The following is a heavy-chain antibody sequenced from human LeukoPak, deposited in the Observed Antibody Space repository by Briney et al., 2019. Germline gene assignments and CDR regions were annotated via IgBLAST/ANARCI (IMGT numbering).Heavy chain of an antibody. J-gene: IGHJ4*02. CDR3: ATTVLRLGELSPLDY. CDR2: FDPEDGET. Sequence: AASVTVSCTVSGYTLTELSMHWVRQAPGKGLEWMGGFDPEDGETIYAQKFQGRVTMTEDTSTDTAYMELSSLRSEDTAVYYCATTVLRLGELSPLDYWGQGTLVTVSS. D-gene: IGHD3-16*02. CDR1: GYTLTELS. V-gene: IGHV1-24*01.